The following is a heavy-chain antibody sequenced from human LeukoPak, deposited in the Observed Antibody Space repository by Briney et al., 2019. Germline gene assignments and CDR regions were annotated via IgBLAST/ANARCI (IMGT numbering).Heavy chain of an antibody. CDR3: ARAFGSSWYFRRTFDI. D-gene: IGHD6-13*01. J-gene: IGHJ3*02. CDR1: GYTFTGYY. V-gene: IGHV1-2*02. Sequence: GASVKVSCKASGYTFTGYYMHWVRQAPGQGLEWMGWINPNSGGTNYAQKFQGRVTITRNTSISTAYMELSSLRSEDTAVYYCARAFGSSWYFRRTFDIWGQGTMVTVTS. CDR2: INPNSGGT.